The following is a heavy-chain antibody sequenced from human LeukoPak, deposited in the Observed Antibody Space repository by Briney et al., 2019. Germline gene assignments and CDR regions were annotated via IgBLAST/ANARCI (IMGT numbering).Heavy chain of an antibody. D-gene: IGHD1-14*01. V-gene: IGHV4-59*12. CDR3: ARDRTGWASDY. CDR2: IYYSGST. J-gene: IGHJ4*02. CDR1: GGSLTNYY. Sequence: SETLSLTCTVSGGSLTNYYWSWIRQPPGKGLDWIGHIYYSGSTNYNPSLKSRVTISLDTSKNQFSLNLRSVTAADTAVYYCARDRTGWASDYWGQGTLVTVSS.